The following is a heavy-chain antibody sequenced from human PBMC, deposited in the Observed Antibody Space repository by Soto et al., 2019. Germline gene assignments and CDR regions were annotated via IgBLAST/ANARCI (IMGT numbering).Heavy chain of an antibody. Sequence: ASVKVSCKASGYTFTSYGISWVRQAPGRGLEWMGWISAYNGNTNYAQKLQGRVTMTTDTSTSTAYMELRSLRSDDTAVYYCARDGSIFGVVNVYYYYMDVWGKGTMVTVSS. CDR1: GYTFTSYG. CDR2: ISAYNGNT. J-gene: IGHJ6*03. CDR3: ARDGSIFGVVNVYYYYMDV. V-gene: IGHV1-18*01. D-gene: IGHD3-3*01.